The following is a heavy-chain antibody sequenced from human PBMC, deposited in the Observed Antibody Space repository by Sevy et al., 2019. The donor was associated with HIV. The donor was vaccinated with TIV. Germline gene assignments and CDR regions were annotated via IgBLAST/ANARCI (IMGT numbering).Heavy chain of an antibody. J-gene: IGHJ3*02. D-gene: IGHD2-15*01. CDR2: IYPGDSDT. Sequence: GESLKISCKGSGYSFTSYWIGWVRQMPGKGLEWMGIIYPGDSDTRYSPSFQAQVTISADKSIGTAYLQWSSLQASDTAMYYCARHWPGQDIVVEVAPLAFDMWDQGTMVTVSS. CDR3: ARHWPGQDIVVEVAPLAFDM. V-gene: IGHV5-51*01. CDR1: GYSFTSYW.